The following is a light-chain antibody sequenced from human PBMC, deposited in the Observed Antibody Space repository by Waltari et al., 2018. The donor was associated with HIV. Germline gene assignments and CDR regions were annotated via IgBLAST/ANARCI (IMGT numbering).Light chain of an antibody. V-gene: IGLV3-19*01. CDR2: GKN. CDR1: SLRSYY. Sequence: SSELTQDPAVSVALGQTVRITCQGDSLRSYYGSWYQQKPGQAPVLVIYGKNNRPSGIPDRFSGSSSGNTASLTITGAQAEDEADYYCNSRDSSGNHPYGVFGGGTKLTVL. CDR3: NSRDSSGNHPYGV. J-gene: IGLJ2*01.